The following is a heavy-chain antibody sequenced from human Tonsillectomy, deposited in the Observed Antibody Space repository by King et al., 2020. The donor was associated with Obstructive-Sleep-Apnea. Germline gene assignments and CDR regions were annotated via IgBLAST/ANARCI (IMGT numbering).Heavy chain of an antibody. CDR3: AGDPPMITMVRGVPYGMDV. CDR2: ICAYNGNT. V-gene: IGHV1-18*01. D-gene: IGHD3-10*01. J-gene: IGHJ6*04. CDR1: GYTFTSYG. Sequence: QLVQSGAEVKKPGASVKVSCKASGYTFTSYGISWVRQAPGQGLEWMGWICAYNGNTNYAQKLQGRVTMTTDTSTSTAYMELRSLRSDDTAVYYCAGDPPMITMVRGVPYGMDVWGEGTTVTVSS.